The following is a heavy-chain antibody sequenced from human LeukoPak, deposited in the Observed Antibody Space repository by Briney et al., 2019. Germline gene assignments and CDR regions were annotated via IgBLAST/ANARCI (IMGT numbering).Heavy chain of an antibody. CDR1: SGSISSYY. D-gene: IGHD1-26*01. J-gene: IGHJ4*02. Sequence: SETLSLTCTVSSGSISSYYWSWIRQPPGKGLEWIGYIYHSGSTNYNPSLKSRVTISVDKSKNQFSLKLSSVTAADTAVYYCARDAVGSYSNYFDYWGQGTLVTVSS. CDR3: ARDAVGSYSNYFDY. V-gene: IGHV4-59*12. CDR2: IYHSGST.